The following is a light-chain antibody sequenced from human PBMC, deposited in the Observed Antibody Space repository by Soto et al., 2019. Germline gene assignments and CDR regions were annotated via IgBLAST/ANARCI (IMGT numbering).Light chain of an antibody. Sequence: QSALTQPASVSGSPGQSITISCTGTSSDVGSYNLVSWYQQYPGKAPKLMIYEGSKRPSGVSNRFSGSKSGNTASLTISGLQAEDEADYYCFSYARSSTFWVFGGGTKLTVL. J-gene: IGLJ3*02. CDR2: EGS. CDR3: FSYARSSTFWV. V-gene: IGLV2-23*03. CDR1: SSDVGSYNL.